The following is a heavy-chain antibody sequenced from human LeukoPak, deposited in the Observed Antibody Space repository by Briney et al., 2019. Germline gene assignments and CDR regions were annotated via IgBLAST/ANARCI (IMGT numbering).Heavy chain of an antibody. J-gene: IGHJ4*02. D-gene: IGHD6-6*01. CDR2: INPNSGGT. V-gene: IGHV1-2*02. CDR1: GYTFTGSY. Sequence: GASVKVSCKASGYTFTGSYMHWVRQAPGQGLEWMGWINPNSGGTNYAQKFQGRVTMTRDMSISTAYMELSRLRSDDTAVYYCARGRRSIAALSFDYWGQGTLVTVSS. CDR3: ARGRRSIAALSFDY.